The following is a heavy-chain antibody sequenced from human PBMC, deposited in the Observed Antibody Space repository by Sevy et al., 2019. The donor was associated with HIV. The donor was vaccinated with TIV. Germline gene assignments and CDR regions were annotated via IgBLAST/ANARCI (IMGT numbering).Heavy chain of an antibody. CDR2: IKGKIYHGTI. D-gene: IGHD3-10*01. Sequence: GGSLRLSCAASGFTFSNAWMSWVRQAPGKGLEWVGRIKGKIYHGTIDYAAPVKGRFSISRDDSKDTLYLQMNSLKTEYRYVYYCTTATWSQEDYYNPWGQGTLVTVSS. J-gene: IGHJ5*02. CDR3: TTATWSQEDYYNP. V-gene: IGHV3-15*01. CDR1: GFTFSNAW.